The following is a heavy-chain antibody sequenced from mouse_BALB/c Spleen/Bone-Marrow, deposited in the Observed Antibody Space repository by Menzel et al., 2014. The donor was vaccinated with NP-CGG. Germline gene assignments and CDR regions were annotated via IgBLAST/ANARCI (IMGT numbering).Heavy chain of an antibody. CDR3: ARDVGYGNYFVY. J-gene: IGHJ3*01. CDR2: SRNRAKYYTT. D-gene: IGHD2-10*02. CDR1: GFTFSDFY. Sequence: EVKLMESGGGLVQPGDSLRLSCATSGFTFSDFYMEWVRQPPGKRLEWIATSRNRAKYYTTEYSASVKGRFIVSRDTSQSVLYLQMNALRAEDTAIYYCARDVGYGNYFVYWGLGTLVTVSA. V-gene: IGHV7-1*02.